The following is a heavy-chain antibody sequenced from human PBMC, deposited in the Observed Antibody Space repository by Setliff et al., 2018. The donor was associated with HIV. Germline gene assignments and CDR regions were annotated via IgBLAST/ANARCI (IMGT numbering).Heavy chain of an antibody. CDR3: ARRGDFFYYAMDV. V-gene: IGHV4-59*08. CDR1: GVSISNYY. Sequence: SETLSLTCTVSGVSISNYYWSWIRQPPGKGLEWIGYMYYSGNTNYNPSLKSRVTISVDTSKNQFSLKLSSVTAADTAVYYCARRGDFFYYAMDVWGQGTTVT. J-gene: IGHJ6*02. CDR2: MYYSGNT.